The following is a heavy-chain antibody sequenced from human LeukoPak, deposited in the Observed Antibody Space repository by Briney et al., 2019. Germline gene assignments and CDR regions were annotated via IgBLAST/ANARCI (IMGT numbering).Heavy chain of an antibody. CDR2: INPNTGGT. D-gene: IGHD2-2*01. V-gene: IGHV1-2*02. J-gene: IGHJ6*03. Sequence: GASVKVSCKASGYTFTGYFMHWVRQAPGQGLEWMGWINPNTGGTNYAQKFQGRFTMTRDTSISTAYMELSRLRSDDTAVYYCARDRTIVVPAASYTYYYYYYMDVWGKGTTVTVSS. CDR1: GYTFTGYF. CDR3: ARDRTIVVPAASYTYYYYYYMDV.